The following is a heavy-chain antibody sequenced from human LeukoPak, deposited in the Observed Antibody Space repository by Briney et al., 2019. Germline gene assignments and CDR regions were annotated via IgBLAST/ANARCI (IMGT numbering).Heavy chain of an antibody. V-gene: IGHV3-30*02. D-gene: IGHD5-18*01. J-gene: IGHJ4*02. Sequence: QSGGSLRLSCAASGFTFSSYAMSWVRQAPGKGLEWVAFIRYDGSNKYYADSVKGRFTISRDNSKNTLYLQMNSLRAEDTAVYYCAPPSGTANTDMVRWGQGTLVTVSS. CDR2: IRYDGSNK. CDR1: GFTFSSYA. CDR3: APPSGTANTDMVR.